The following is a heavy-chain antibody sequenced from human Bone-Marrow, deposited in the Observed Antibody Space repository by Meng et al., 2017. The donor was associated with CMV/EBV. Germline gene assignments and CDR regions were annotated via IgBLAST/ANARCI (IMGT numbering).Heavy chain of an antibody. V-gene: IGHV4-59*01. CDR3: ARAPMVRGAPFDY. D-gene: IGHD3-10*01. Sequence: SATLSLTCTVSGGSISSYYWSWIRQPPGKGLEWIGYIYYSGSTNYNPSLKSRVTISVDTSKNQFSLKLSSVTAADTAVYYCARAPMVRGAPFDYWGQGTLVTVSS. CDR1: GGSISSYY. J-gene: IGHJ4*02. CDR2: IYYSGST.